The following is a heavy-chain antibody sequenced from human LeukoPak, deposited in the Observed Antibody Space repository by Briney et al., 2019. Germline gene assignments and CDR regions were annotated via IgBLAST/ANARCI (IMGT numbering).Heavy chain of an antibody. J-gene: IGHJ4*02. CDR3: AKGKYYDSSGLYYFDY. CDR2: ISGSGGST. Sequence: PGGSLRLSCGASGFTFSSYWMSWVRQAPGKGLEWVSAISGSGGSTYYADSVKGRFTISRDNSKNTLYLQMNSLRAEDTAVYYCAKGKYYDSSGLYYFDYWGQGTLVTVSS. CDR1: GFTFSSYW. V-gene: IGHV3-23*01. D-gene: IGHD3-22*01.